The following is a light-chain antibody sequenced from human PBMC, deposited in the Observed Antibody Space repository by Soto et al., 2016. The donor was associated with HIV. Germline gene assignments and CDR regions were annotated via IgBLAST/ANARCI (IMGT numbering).Light chain of an antibody. J-gene: IGLJ2*01. CDR1: NIGSKS. V-gene: IGLV3-21*03. CDR3: QVWDTSSDVV. Sequence: SYELTQPPSVSVAPGKTARITCGGNNIGSKSVYWYQQKPGQAPVLVVYDGSDRPSGIPERFSGSNSGNTATLTISRVEAGDEADYYCQVWDTSSDVVFGGGTKLTVL. CDR2: DGS.